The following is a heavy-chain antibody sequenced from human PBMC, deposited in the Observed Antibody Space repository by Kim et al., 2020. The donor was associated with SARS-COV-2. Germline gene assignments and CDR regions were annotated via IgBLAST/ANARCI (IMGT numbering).Heavy chain of an antibody. J-gene: IGHJ4*02. V-gene: IGHV5-10-1*01. Sequence: GESLQISCKGSGYSFTSYWISWVRQMPGKGLEWMGRIDPSDSYTNYSPSFQGHVTISADKSISTAYLQWSSLKASDTAMYYCASLYYYDSSGYYRDYWGQGTLVTVSS. CDR2: IDPSDSYT. D-gene: IGHD3-22*01. CDR3: ASLYYYDSSGYYRDY. CDR1: GYSFTSYW.